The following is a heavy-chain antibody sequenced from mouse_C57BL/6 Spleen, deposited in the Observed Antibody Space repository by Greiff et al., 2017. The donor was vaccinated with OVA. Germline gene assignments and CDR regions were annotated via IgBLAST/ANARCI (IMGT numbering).Heavy chain of an antibody. D-gene: IGHD1-1*01. J-gene: IGHJ1*03. V-gene: IGHV1-69*01. CDR1: GYTFTSYW. CDR2: IDPSDSYT. CDR3: AREGVATRRYFDV. Sequence: QVQLQQPGAELVMPGASVKLSCKASGYTFTSYWMHWVKPRPGPGLEWIGEIDPSDSYTNYNQKFKGKSTLTVDKSSSTAYMQLSSLTSEDSAVYYCAREGVATRRYFDVWGTGTTVTVSS.